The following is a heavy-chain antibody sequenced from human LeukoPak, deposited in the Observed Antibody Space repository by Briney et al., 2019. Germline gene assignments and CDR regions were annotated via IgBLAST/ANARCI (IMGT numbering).Heavy chain of an antibody. CDR3: AKDLRIQLWGGY. J-gene: IGHJ4*02. V-gene: IGHV3-30*02. Sequence: GGSLRLSCAASGFTFSSYGMHWVRQAPGKGLEWVALIRYDGSNKYYADSVKGRFTISRDNSKNTLYLQMNSLRAEDTAVYYCAKDLRIQLWGGYWGQGTLVTVSS. CDR2: IRYDGSNK. D-gene: IGHD5-18*01. CDR1: GFTFSSYG.